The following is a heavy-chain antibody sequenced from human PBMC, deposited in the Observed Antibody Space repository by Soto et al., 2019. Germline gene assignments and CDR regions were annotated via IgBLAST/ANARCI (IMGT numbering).Heavy chain of an antibody. J-gene: IGHJ6*02. V-gene: IGHV1-18*01. CDR1: GYTFTIYG. CDR2: ISPDNGNT. D-gene: IGHD5-12*01. Sequence: QVQLVQSGGEVKKPGASVKVSCKASGYTFTIYGINWVRQAPGQGLEWMGWISPDNGNTNYAQKLQGRVTMTTDTSKSTAQLELRSLRSDDKARYFFGRALGYRGQAGMGGWGQGTTVTVSS. CDR3: GRALGYRGQAGMGG.